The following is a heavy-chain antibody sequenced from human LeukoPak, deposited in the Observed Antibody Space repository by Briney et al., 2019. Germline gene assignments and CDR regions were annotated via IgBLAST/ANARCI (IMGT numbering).Heavy chain of an antibody. CDR3: ARDLAVADGGDY. CDR2: ISSSSSYI. CDR1: GFTFSSHW. J-gene: IGHJ4*02. V-gene: IGHV3-21*01. Sequence: GGSLRLSCAASGFTFSSHWMTWVRQAPGKGLEWVSSISSSSSYIYYADSVKGRFTISRDNAKNSLYLQMNSLRAEDTAVYYCARDLAVADGGDYWGQGTLVTVSS. D-gene: IGHD6-19*01.